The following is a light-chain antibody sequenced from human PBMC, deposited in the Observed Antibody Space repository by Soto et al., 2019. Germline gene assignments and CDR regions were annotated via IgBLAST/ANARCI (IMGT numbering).Light chain of an antibody. CDR3: SSYTGGNPSYV. V-gene: IGLV2-8*01. Sequence: QSTLTDPRGGRGITGQTVTISCTGTSSDVGGYDYVSWYQQHPGKAPKLMIYEVTIRPSGVSDRFSGSKSGNTASLTVSGLQAEDEADYYCSSYTGGNPSYVFGTGTKVTVL. J-gene: IGLJ1*01. CDR2: EVT. CDR1: SSDVGGYDY.